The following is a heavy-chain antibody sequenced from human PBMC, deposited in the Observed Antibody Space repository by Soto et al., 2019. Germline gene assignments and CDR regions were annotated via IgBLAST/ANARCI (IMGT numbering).Heavy chain of an antibody. V-gene: IGHV1-69*13. D-gene: IGHD1-26*01. J-gene: IGHJ4*02. CDR1: GGTFSSYA. CDR2: IIPIFGTA. CDR3: ERGGSYYKYFFAY. Sequence: SVKVSCKASGGTFSSYAISWVRQAPGQGLEWMGGIIPIFGTANYAQKFQGRVTITADESTSTAYMELSSLRSEDTAVYYFERGGSYYKYFFAYRGQGTLVIVSS.